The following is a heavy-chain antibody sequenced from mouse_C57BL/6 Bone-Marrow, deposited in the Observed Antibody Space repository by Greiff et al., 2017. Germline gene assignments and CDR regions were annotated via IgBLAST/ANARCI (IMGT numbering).Heavy chain of an antibody. CDR3: ARDYYYGSSYAMDY. V-gene: IGHV3-6*01. J-gene: IGHJ4*01. D-gene: IGHD1-1*01. CDR2: ISYDGSN. Sequence: EVKLQESGPGLVKPSQSLSLTCSVTGYSITSGYYWNWIRQFPGNKLEWMGYISYDGSNKYNPSLKNPISLTRVPSTNQIFLKLNSVTTEDTATYYCARDYYYGSSYAMDYWGQGTSVTVSS. CDR1: GYSITSGYY.